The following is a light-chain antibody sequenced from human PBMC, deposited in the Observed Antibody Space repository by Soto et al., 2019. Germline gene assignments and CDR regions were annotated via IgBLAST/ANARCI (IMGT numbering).Light chain of an antibody. CDR2: EVN. V-gene: IGLV2-8*01. CDR1: SSDVGGYNY. Sequence: QSVLTQPPSASGSPGQSVAISCTGTSSDVGGYNYVSWYQQHPGKAPKLMIYEVNKRPSGVPDRFSGSKSGNTASLTVSGLQAEDEPDYYSSSYAGSSNVFGTATTVTVL. CDR3: SSYAGSSNV. J-gene: IGLJ1*01.